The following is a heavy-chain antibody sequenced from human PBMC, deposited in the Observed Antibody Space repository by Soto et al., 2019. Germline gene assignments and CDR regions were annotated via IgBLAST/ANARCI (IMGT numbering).Heavy chain of an antibody. CDR2: SSSNGRTL. D-gene: IGHD3-3*01. V-gene: IGHV3-48*03. Sequence: EMQLVESGGGLVQPGGSLRLSCAASGFTFSNYEFNWVRQAPGKGLEWVSYSSSNGRTLYYADSLTGRFTISRDDASNSLYLQMNSLRADDTAVYYCAREGLGRRIIQPYYHDGMDVWGHGTTVIVSS. J-gene: IGHJ6*02. CDR1: GFTFSNYE. CDR3: AREGLGRRIIQPYYHDGMDV.